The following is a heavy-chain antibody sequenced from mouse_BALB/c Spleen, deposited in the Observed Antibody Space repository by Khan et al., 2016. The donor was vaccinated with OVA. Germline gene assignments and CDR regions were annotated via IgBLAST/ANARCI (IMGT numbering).Heavy chain of an antibody. CDR2: IHYSGST. CDR1: GYSITSDYA. V-gene: IGHV3-2*02. CDR3: ARRSV. Sequence: EVQLQESGPGLVKPSQSLTLTCTVTGYSITSDYAWNWIRQFPGSKLERMGYIHYSGSTSYNPSLKSRISITRDTSKNQFFLQLNSVTTEDTATSYCARRSVWGAGTTVTVSS. J-gene: IGHJ1*01.